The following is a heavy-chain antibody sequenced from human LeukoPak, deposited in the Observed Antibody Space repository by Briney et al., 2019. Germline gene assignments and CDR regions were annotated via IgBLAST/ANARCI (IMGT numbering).Heavy chain of an antibody. V-gene: IGHV3-23*01. CDR1: GFTFSNYG. J-gene: IGHJ6*04. CDR3: AELGITMIGGV. D-gene: IGHD3-10*02. CDR2: ISGSGDST. Sequence: GGSLRLSCAASGFTFSNYGMSWVRQAPGKGLEWVSSISGSGDSTYYADSVKGRFTISRDNSKNTLYLQMNSLRAEDTAVYYCAELGITMIGGVWGKGTTVTISS.